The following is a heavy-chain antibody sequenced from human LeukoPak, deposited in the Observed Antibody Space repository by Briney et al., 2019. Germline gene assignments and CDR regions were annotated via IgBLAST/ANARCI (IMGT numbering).Heavy chain of an antibody. CDR1: GFTFSSYA. CDR3: AKDTTYDILTGYYSL. D-gene: IGHD3-9*01. CDR2: ISGSGGST. J-gene: IGHJ4*02. V-gene: IGHV3-23*01. Sequence: GGSLRLSCAASGFTFSSYAMSWVRQAPGKGLEWVSAISGSGGSTYYADSVKGRFTISRDNSKNTLYLQMNSLRAEDTAVYYCAKDTTYDILTGYYSLWGQGTLVTVSS.